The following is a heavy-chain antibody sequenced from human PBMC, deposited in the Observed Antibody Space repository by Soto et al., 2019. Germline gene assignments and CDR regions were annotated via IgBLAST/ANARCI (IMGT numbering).Heavy chain of an antibody. J-gene: IGHJ3*02. CDR3: ARGGSTRYCSGGSCYAGAFDI. D-gene: IGHD2-15*01. Sequence: SETLSLTCAVYGGSFSGYYWSWIRQPPGKGLEWIGEINHSGSTNYNPSLKSRVTISVDTSKNQFSLKLSSVTAADTAVYYCARGGSTRYCSGGSCYAGAFDIWGQGTMVTVSS. V-gene: IGHV4-34*01. CDR1: GGSFSGYY. CDR2: INHSGST.